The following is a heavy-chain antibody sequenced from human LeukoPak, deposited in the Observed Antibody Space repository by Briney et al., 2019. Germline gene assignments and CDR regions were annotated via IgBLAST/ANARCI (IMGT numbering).Heavy chain of an antibody. CDR1: GYTFTKHG. Sequence: ASVKVSCKASGYTFTKHGITWVRQAPGQGLEWMGWISAYNGNTNYAQKLQDRGTMTTDTSTSTVYMELRSLRSDDTAVYYCARDSGSGTWSESWFDPWGQGTLVTVSS. J-gene: IGHJ5*02. CDR2: ISAYNGNT. CDR3: ARDSGSGTWSESWFDP. D-gene: IGHD6-13*01. V-gene: IGHV1-18*01.